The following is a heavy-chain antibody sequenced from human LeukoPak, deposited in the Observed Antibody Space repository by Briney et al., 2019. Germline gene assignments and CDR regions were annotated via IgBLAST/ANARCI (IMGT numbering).Heavy chain of an antibody. J-gene: IGHJ4*02. V-gene: IGHV4-59*08. D-gene: IGHD1-26*01. Sequence: SETLSLTCTVSGGSISSYFWSRIRQPPGKGLEWIGYIYNSGSTKYNPSLQSRVSISVHTSKSQVSLKLSSVTAADTAVYHCASLGGTYDFWGQGTLVTVSS. CDR1: GGSISSYF. CDR2: IYNSGST. CDR3: ASLGGTYDF.